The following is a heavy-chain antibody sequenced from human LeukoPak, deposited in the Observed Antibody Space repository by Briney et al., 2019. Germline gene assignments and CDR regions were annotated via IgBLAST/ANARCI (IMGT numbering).Heavy chain of an antibody. V-gene: IGHV1-69*05. CDR1: GGTFSSYA. Sequence: SVKVSCKASGGTFSSYAISWVRQAPGQGLEWMGRIIPIFGTANYAQKFQGRVTITTDESTSTAYMELSSLRSEDTAVYYCARGDSSSWYGGHWFDPWGQGTLVTVSS. D-gene: IGHD6-13*01. CDR3: ARGDSSSWYGGHWFDP. J-gene: IGHJ5*02. CDR2: IIPIFGTA.